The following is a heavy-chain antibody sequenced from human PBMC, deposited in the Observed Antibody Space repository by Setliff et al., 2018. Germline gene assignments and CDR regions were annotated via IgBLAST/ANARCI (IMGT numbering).Heavy chain of an antibody. CDR1: GFTFSDYY. CDR2: ITNSGGTI. D-gene: IGHD1-26*01. J-gene: IGHJ4*02. CDR3: AKWERGTTSDYFDY. V-gene: IGHV3-11*01. Sequence: PGGSLRLSCAASGFTFSDYYMSWIRQAPGKGLEWVSYITNSGGTIYYADSVKGRFTISRDNFKNTLYLQMNSLRVEDTAVYYCAKWERGTTSDYFDYWGQGALVTVSS.